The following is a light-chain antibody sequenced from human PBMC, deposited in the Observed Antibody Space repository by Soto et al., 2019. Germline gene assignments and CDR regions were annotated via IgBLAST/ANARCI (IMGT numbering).Light chain of an antibody. J-gene: IGKJ5*01. CDR2: GAS. CDR1: QSVGSY. V-gene: IGKV3-11*01. CDR3: QQRSNWPPIT. Sequence: EIVLTQSPATLSLSPGERATLSCRASQSVGSYLAWYQLKPGQAPRLLIYGASNRATGVPVRFSGSGSGTDVTLTISSLEPEDFAVYYCQQRSNWPPITFGQGTRLEIK.